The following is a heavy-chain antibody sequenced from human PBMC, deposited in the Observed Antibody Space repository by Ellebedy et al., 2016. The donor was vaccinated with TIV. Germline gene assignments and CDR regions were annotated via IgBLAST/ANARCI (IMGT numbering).Heavy chain of an antibody. J-gene: IGHJ4*02. Sequence: PGGSLRLSCAASGFSFSTYAMSWVRQAPGKGLEWVSFISGRAGDTYYADSVKGRFTISRDDSKNTLYLQMHSLKAEDTALYYCAKSQVGATFFDYWGQGTLVTVSS. V-gene: IGHV3-23*01. CDR1: GFSFSTYA. CDR3: AKSQVGATFFDY. CDR2: ISGRAGDT. D-gene: IGHD1-26*01.